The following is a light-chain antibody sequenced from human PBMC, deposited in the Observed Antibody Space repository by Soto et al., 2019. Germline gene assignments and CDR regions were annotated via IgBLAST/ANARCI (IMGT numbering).Light chain of an antibody. J-gene: IGKJ1*01. Sequence: EIVMTQSPATLSVSPGERATLSCRASQSVSSNLAWYQQKPGQAPRLLIYGASTRATGIPARFSGSGSGTEFTLTISSLQSEDLAVYYCQQYNNWPLTCGQGTKVEI. V-gene: IGKV3-15*01. CDR1: QSVSSN. CDR3: QQYNNWPLT. CDR2: GAS.